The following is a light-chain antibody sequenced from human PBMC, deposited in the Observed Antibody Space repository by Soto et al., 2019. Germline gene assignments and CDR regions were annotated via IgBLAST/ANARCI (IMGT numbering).Light chain of an antibody. CDR2: WAS. Sequence: DIVMTQSPLSLPVTPGEPASISCRSSQSLLHSSGNNHLDWYVQNPGQPPQVLIYWASNRASGVPDRFSGSGSGTDFTLEISRVEADDVGIYYCMQGRQAPPTFGQGTRLDI. CDR1: QSLLHSSGNNH. J-gene: IGKJ5*01. V-gene: IGKV2-28*01. CDR3: MQGRQAPPT.